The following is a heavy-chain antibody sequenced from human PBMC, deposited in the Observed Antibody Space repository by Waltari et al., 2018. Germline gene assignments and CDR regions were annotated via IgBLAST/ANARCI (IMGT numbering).Heavy chain of an antibody. V-gene: IGHV3-33*01. CDR2: IWYDGNNK. CDR1: GFPFSNYA. D-gene: IGHD6-6*01. CDR3: VRGVGGSSSLNFDY. Sequence: QVQVVESGGGVVQPGRSLRLSCAASGFPFSNYAMHWVRQAPGKGLEWLEVIWYDGNNKYFADSVKGRFTVSRDNSKDTLDLQMNSLRVEDTAMYYCVRGVGGSSSLNFDYWGQGTLVSVTS. J-gene: IGHJ4*02.